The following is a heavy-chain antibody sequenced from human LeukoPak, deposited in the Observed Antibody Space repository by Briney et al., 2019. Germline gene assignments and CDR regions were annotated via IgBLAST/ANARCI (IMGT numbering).Heavy chain of an antibody. D-gene: IGHD1-1*01. CDR3: ARAFTLERPDSDAFDI. CDR2: ISYDGSNK. CDR1: GFTFSSYA. V-gene: IGHV3-30-3*01. J-gene: IGHJ3*02. Sequence: TGGSLRLSCAASGFTFSSYAIHWVRQAPGKGLEWVAVISYDGSNKYYTDSVKGRFTISRDNSKNTLYLQMNSLRAEDTAVYYCARAFTLERPDSDAFDIWGQGAMVTVSS.